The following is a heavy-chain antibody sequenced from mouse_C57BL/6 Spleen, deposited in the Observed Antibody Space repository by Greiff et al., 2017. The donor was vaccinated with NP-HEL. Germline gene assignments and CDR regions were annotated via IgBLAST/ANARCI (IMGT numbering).Heavy chain of an antibody. D-gene: IGHD2-1*01. CDR3: ARRGYGNYDAMDY. J-gene: IGHJ4*01. V-gene: IGHV1-53*01. Sequence: VQLQQPGTELVKPGASVKLSCKASGYTFTSYWMHRVKQRPGQGLEWIGNINPSNGGTNYNEKFKSKATLTVDKSSSTAYMQLSSLTSEDSAVYYCARRGYGNYDAMDYWGQGTSVTVSS. CDR1: GYTFTSYW. CDR2: INPSNGGT.